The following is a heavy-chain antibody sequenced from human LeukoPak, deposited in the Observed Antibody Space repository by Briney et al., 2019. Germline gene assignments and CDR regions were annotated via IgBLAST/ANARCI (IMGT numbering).Heavy chain of an antibody. V-gene: IGHV3-21*01. Sequence: GGSLRLSCAASGFTFSSYSMNWVRQAPGKGLEWVSSISSSSSYIYYADSVKGRFTISRDNAKNSLYLQMNSLRAEDTAVYYCARDRLRDNWNDDSFDYWGQGTLVTVSS. J-gene: IGHJ4*02. D-gene: IGHD1-1*01. CDR1: GFTFSSYS. CDR3: ARDRLRDNWNDDSFDY. CDR2: ISSSSSYI.